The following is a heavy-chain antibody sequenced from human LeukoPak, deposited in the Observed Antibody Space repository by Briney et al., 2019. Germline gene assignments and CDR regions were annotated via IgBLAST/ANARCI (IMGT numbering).Heavy chain of an antibody. CDR2: IYIDGTT. V-gene: IGHV3-53*01. D-gene: IGHD6-13*01. J-gene: IGHJ4*02. CDR1: GFIVSHNY. CDR3: ARGPRYSFY. Sequence: GGSLRLSCAASGFIVSHNYMTWVRQAPGKGLEWISVIYIDGTTYYADSVKGRVTISRDQANNILYLQMNTLRDEDTAVYYCARGPRYSFYWGQGTLVSVSS.